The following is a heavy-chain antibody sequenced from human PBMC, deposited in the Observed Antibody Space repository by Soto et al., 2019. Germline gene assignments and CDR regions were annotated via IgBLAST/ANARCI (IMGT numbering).Heavy chain of an antibody. CDR1: GYTFTSYA. D-gene: IGHD3-10*01. CDR3: GGDYTMVRGVSPWFDP. J-gene: IGHJ5*02. V-gene: IGHV1-3*01. Sequence: QVQLVQSGAEVKKPGASVKVSCKASGYTFTSYAMHWVRQAPGQRLEWMGWINAGNGNTKYSQKFQGRVTITRDTTASTAYMELGRLRSGDTAVYYWGGDYTMVRGVSPWFDPWGQGTLVTVSS. CDR2: INAGNGNT.